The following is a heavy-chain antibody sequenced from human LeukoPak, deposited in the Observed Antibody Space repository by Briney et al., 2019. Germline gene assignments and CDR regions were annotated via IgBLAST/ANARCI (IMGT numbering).Heavy chain of an antibody. Sequence: GASLQISCQGSGSIFTSYWIGWVRPVPGKGLEWMGIIYPGDSDTRYSPSFQGQVTISADKSISTAYLQWSSLKASDTAMYYCARSTQAVLFDAFDIWGQGTMVTVSS. V-gene: IGHV5-51*01. CDR3: ARSTQAVLFDAFDI. CDR1: GSIFTSYW. D-gene: IGHD2/OR15-2a*01. J-gene: IGHJ3*02. CDR2: IYPGDSDT.